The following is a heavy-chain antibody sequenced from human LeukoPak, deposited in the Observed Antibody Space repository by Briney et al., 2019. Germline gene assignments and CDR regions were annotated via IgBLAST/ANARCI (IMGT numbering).Heavy chain of an antibody. Sequence: SETLSLTCTVSGGSISSYYWSWIGQPPGKGLEWIGYIYYSGSTNYNPSLKSRVTISVDTSKNQFSLKLSSVTAADTAVYYCARDKYYFDYWGQGTLVTVSS. J-gene: IGHJ4*02. CDR3: ARDKYYFDY. V-gene: IGHV4-59*01. CDR2: IYYSGST. CDR1: GGSISSYY.